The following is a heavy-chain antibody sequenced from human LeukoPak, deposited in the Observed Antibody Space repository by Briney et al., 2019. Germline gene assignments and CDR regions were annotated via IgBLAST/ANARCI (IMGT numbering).Heavy chain of an antibody. CDR3: AKDSGSKTDFDY. CDR1: GYTFTRYG. D-gene: IGHD1-26*01. V-gene: IGHV1-18*01. J-gene: IGHJ4*02. CDR2: ISGYNGNT. Sequence: ASVTVSCKASGYTFTRYGISWVRQAPGKGVEGMGWISGYNGNTNYAKTLEGRVNITTEKSKRKAYMELRSLRSDDTAVYYCAKDSGSKTDFDYWGQGTLVTVSS.